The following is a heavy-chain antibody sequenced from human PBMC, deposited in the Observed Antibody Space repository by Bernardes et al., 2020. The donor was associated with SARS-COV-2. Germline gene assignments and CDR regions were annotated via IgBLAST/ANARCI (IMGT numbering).Heavy chain of an antibody. CDR3: ARGDFLYSDFKTTYYYGMDV. V-gene: IGHV3-30-3*01. Sequence: SLRLSCAASGFTFNYYSLHWVRQAPGKGLEWVAYISYDESKKYYADSVKGRFTISRDSAKNTLFLQMNSLRTEDTAVYYCARGDFLYSDFKTTYYYGMDVWGQGTTVTVSS. D-gene: IGHD4-17*01. CDR2: ISYDESKK. J-gene: IGHJ6*02. CDR1: GFTFNYYS.